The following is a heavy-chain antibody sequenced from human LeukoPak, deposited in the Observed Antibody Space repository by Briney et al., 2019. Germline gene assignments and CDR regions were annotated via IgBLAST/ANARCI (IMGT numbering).Heavy chain of an antibody. D-gene: IGHD3-16*01. V-gene: IGHV4-34*01. J-gene: IGHJ4*02. CDR1: GGSFSGYY. CDR2: INHSGST. Sequence: SETLSLTCAVYGGSFSGYYWSWIRQPPGKGLEWIGEINHSGSTNYNPSLKSRVTISVDTSKNQFSLKLSSVTAADTAVYYCARDGGPPGFDYWGQGTLVTVSS. CDR3: ARDGGPPGFDY.